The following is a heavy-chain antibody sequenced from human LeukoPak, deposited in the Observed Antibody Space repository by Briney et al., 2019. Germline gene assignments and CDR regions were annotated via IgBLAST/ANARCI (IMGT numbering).Heavy chain of an antibody. J-gene: IGHJ5*02. CDR2: IWHSEST. D-gene: IGHD2-8*01. CDR3: AFRNGRALS. Sequence: PSETLSLTCAVSGDSINSPNWWTWVRQTPEKGLEWIEEIWHSESTNYNPSLKSRVSISIDKSANQFSLRLTSVTAADTAIYYCAFRNGRALSWGQGALVTVSS. CDR1: GDSINSPNW. V-gene: IGHV4-4*02.